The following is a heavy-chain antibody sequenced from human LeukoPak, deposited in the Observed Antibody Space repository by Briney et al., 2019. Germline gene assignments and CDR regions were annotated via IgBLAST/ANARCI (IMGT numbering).Heavy chain of an antibody. CDR2: MNPNSGNT. Sequence: ASVKVSCEASGYTFTSYYMHWVRQATGQGLEWMGWMNPNSGNTGYAQKFQGRVTMTRSTSISTAYMELSSLRSEDTAVYYCARGGYNMDVWGQGTTVTVSS. CDR1: GYTFTSYY. CDR3: ARGGYNMDV. V-gene: IGHV1-8*02. J-gene: IGHJ6*02. D-gene: IGHD5-24*01.